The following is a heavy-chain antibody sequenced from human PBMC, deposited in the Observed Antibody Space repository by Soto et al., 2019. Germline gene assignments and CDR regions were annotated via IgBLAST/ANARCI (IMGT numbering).Heavy chain of an antibody. CDR2: INPSGGST. V-gene: IGHV1-46*01. J-gene: IGHJ6*02. CDR1: GYTFTSHY. CDR3: ARELAAAGTHYYGMDV. Sequence: ASVKVSCKASGYTFTSHYMHWVRQAPGQGLEWMGIINPSGGSTSYAQKFQGRVTMTRDTSTSTVYMELSSLRSEDTAVYYCARELAAAGTHYYGMDVWGQGTTVTVSS. D-gene: IGHD6-13*01.